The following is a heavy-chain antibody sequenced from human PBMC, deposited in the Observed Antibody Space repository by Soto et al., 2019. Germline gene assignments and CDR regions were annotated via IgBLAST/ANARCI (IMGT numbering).Heavy chain of an antibody. CDR3: AREVDIVPTPGGDY. D-gene: IGHD5-12*01. CDR2: IRGYNGNF. CDR1: GYSFNTYG. V-gene: IGHV1-18*04. J-gene: IGHJ4*02. Sequence: QVVLVQSGHEVKRPGASVKLSCKASGYSFNTYGVAWVRQAPGQGLEWMGWIRGYNGNFMYAEKVEERVNMTTDTSTNTAYMELSSLRSDNTAIYYCAREVDIVPTPGGDYWGQGTLVTVSS.